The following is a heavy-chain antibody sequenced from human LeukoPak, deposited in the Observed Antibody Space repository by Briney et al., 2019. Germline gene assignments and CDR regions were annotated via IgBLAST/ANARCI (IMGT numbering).Heavy chain of an antibody. CDR2: IQTDGSDK. CDR1: GIDFRASG. J-gene: IGHJ4*02. CDR3: AREGGTVVVGRFDY. V-gene: IGHV3-30*02. D-gene: IGHD2-2*01. Sequence: GGSLRLSCAASGIDFRASGMHWVRQAPGMGLEWVTFIQTDGSDKYYAASVAGRFTISRDNSKNTVYLHMNSLRPDDTALYYCAREGGTVVVGRFDYWGQGTLITVSS.